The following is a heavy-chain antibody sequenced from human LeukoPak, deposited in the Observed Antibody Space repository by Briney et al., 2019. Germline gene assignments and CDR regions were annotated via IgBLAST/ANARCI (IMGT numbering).Heavy chain of an antibody. CDR2: IDNYGSSP. CDR3: ARVQWGSLVAIDY. Sequence: GGSLRLSCAASGFTFSSYAMHWVRQAPGKGLVWVSRIDNYGSSPSYADSVKGRFTISRDNAKNTLYLQMNSLRAEDTAVYYCARVQWGSLVAIDYWGQGTLVTVSS. D-gene: IGHD5-12*01. J-gene: IGHJ4*02. CDR1: GFTFSSYA. V-gene: IGHV3-74*01.